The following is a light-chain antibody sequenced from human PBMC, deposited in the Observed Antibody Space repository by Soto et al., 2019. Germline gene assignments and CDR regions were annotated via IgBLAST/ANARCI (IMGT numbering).Light chain of an antibody. V-gene: IGLV2-14*01. CDR1: SSDVGGYNY. CDR2: DVN. CDR3: SSSTSSSTLV. J-gene: IGLJ2*01. Sequence: QSALTQPASVSGSPGQSITISCTGTSSDVGGYNYVSWYQQHPGKAPKLMIYDVNNRPSGVSNRFSGSKSGNTASLTISGLQAEDEPDYYCSSSTSSSTLVFGGGTKLTVL.